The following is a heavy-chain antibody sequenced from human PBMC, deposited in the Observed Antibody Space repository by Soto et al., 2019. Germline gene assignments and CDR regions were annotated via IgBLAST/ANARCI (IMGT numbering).Heavy chain of an antibody. J-gene: IGHJ4*02. CDR3: AKPQYPYYDYIWGSPWFFDY. CDR1: GVASSSSI. CDR2: ISRSSGII. V-gene: IGHV3-48*01. Sequence: GALRISCAPSGVASSSSIINWVRDAPRKGLEWVSHISRSSGIIYYAETLKRRFTISRDTIQNTLYRQMNSLRAEDTAVYYCAKPQYPYYDYIWGSPWFFDYWGQGTLVTVSS. D-gene: IGHD3-16*01.